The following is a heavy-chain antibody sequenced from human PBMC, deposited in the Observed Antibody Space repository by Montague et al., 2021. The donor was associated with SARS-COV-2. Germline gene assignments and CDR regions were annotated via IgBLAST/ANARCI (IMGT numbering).Heavy chain of an antibody. CDR2: INHRGST. J-gene: IGHJ3*02. CDR1: GGSFSGSY. V-gene: IGHV4-34*01. D-gene: IGHD3-3*01. CDR3: ARGTGPRSITLFGVVISGHVFDI. Sequence: SETLSLTCAILGGSFSGSYWSWIRQHPGKGPEWFGDINHRGSTNYNPSLKSRVIISVDTSKNQFSLKLSSVTAADTAVYYCARGTGPRSITLFGVVISGHVFDIWGQGTMVTVSS.